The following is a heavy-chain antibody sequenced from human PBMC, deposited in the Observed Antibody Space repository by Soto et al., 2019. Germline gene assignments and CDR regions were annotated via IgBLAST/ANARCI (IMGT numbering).Heavy chain of an antibody. D-gene: IGHD3-22*01. Sequence: LRLSCAASGFTFSNAWMSWVRQAPGKGLEWVGRIKGEADGGTTDYAAPVKGRISISRDHSKDTLYLQMNSLKTEDTAVYYCSTGLSNGYYNFDYWGQGTPVTVSS. V-gene: IGHV3-15*01. J-gene: IGHJ4*02. CDR2: IKGEADGGTT. CDR1: GFTFSNAW. CDR3: STGLSNGYYNFDY.